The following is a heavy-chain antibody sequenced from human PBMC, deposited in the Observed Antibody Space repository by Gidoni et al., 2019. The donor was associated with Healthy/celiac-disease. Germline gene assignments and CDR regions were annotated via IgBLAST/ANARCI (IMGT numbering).Heavy chain of an antibody. J-gene: IGHJ3*02. CDR1: GGSISSGGYY. CDR3: ARDGGDSGWYHAFDI. D-gene: IGHD6-19*01. V-gene: IGHV4-31*03. CDR2: IYYSGST. Sequence: QVQLQESGPGLVKPSQTLSLTCTFSGGSISSGGYYWSWIRQHPGKGLEWIGYIYYSGSTYYNPSLKSRVTISVDTSKNQFSLKLSSVTAADTAVYYCARDGGDSGWYHAFDIWGQGTMVTVSS.